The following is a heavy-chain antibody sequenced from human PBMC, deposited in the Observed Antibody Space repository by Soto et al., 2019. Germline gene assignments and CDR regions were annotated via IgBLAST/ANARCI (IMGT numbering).Heavy chain of an antibody. CDR1: GYTFTSYS. CDR3: ASSATTADYYYGMDV. V-gene: IGHV1-3*01. Sequence: ASAKVSCKASGYTFTSYSMHLVRQAPGQRLEWMGWINAGNGNTKYSQKFQGRVTITRDTSASTAYMELSSLRSEDTAVYYCASSATTADYYYGMDVWGQGTTVTVSS. D-gene: IGHD1-26*01. J-gene: IGHJ6*02. CDR2: INAGNGNT.